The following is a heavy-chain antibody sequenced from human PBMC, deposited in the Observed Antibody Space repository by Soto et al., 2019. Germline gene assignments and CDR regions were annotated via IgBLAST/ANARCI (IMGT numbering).Heavy chain of an antibody. D-gene: IGHD5-12*01. Sequence: DVQLVESGGGLVQPGESLTLSCVASGFTFTYWMNWFRQDPGKGLEYISRVRPDGRITIYADSVKGRFNISRDNARNTLYIKMRNVRVADTAVYYCTRDYLFSVYEWGQGNLVTVSS. CDR2: VRPDGRIT. V-gene: IGHV3-74*01. J-gene: IGHJ4*02. CDR1: GFTFTYW. CDR3: TRDYLFSVYE.